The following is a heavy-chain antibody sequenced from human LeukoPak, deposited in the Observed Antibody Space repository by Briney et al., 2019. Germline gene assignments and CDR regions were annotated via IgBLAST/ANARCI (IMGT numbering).Heavy chain of an antibody. J-gene: IGHJ4*02. CDR3: ARVHGGYSYAFDY. Sequence: GGSLRLSCAASGFTFSSYWMSWVRQAPGKGLEWVSVIYSGGSTYYADSVKARFTISRGNSKNTLYLQMNSLRAEDTAVYYCARVHGGYSYAFDYWGQGTLVTVSS. V-gene: IGHV3-66*02. D-gene: IGHD5-18*01. CDR2: IYSGGST. CDR1: GFTFSSYW.